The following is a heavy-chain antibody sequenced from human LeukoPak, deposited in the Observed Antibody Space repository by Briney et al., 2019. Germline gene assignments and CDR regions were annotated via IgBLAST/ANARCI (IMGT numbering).Heavy chain of an antibody. J-gene: IGHJ6*02. CDR3: TRARVDRYYGMDV. CDR2: IRSKAYGGTT. Sequence: GGSLRLPCTASGFTFGDYATSWVRQAPGKGLEWVGFIRSKAYGGTTEYAASVKGRFTISRDDSKSIAYLQMNSLKTEDTAVYYCTRARVDRYYGMDVWGQGTTVTVSS. D-gene: IGHD3-10*01. CDR1: GFTFGDYA. V-gene: IGHV3-49*04.